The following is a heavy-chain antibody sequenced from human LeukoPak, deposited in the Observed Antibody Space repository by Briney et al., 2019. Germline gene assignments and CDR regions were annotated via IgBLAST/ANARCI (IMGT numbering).Heavy chain of an antibody. CDR1: GFTFSSYI. Sequence: GSLRLSCAASGFTFSSYIMNWVRQAPGKGLEWVASISRNSTYIHYADSVKGRFTISRDNARNSLFLQMNSLRAEDTAVYYCAKGSFVAEDSWGQGTLVTVSS. V-gene: IGHV3-21*04. CDR2: ISRNSTYI. CDR3: AKGSFVAEDS. J-gene: IGHJ4*02. D-gene: IGHD3-3*02.